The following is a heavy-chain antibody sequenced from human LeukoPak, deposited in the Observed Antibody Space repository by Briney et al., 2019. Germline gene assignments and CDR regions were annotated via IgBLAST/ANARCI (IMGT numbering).Heavy chain of an antibody. CDR1: GFTFSSYG. Sequence: PGRSLRLACAASGFTFSSYGMHWVRQAPGKGLEWVAFIRYDGSNKYYADSVKGRFTISRDNSKNTLYLQMNSLRAEDTAVYYCAKVRDYGDYGWLSFDYWGQGTLVTVSS. J-gene: IGHJ4*02. V-gene: IGHV3-30*02. CDR3: AKVRDYGDYGWLSFDY. D-gene: IGHD4-17*01. CDR2: IRYDGSNK.